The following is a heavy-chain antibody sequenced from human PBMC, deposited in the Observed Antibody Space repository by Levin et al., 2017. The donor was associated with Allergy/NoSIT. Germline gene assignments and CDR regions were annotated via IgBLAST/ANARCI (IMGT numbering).Heavy chain of an antibody. CDR1: GLTFSNYG. CDR2: ISYDGSSK. D-gene: IGHD3-3*01. CDR3: AKGTDLLDWYFDL. V-gene: IGHV3-30*18. Sequence: GGSLRLSCAASGLTFSNYGMHWVRQAPGKGLEWLTVISYDGSSKYYSESVKGRFTISRDDSKKTLYLQMNSLRPDDTDVYYCAKGTDLLDWYFDLWGRGTLVTVSS. J-gene: IGHJ2*01.